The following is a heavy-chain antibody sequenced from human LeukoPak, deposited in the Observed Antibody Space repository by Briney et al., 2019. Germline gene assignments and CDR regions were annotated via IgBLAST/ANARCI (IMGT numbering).Heavy chain of an antibody. CDR1: GFTISSSY. J-gene: IGHJ4*02. CDR3: ARGARGAYFDY. Sequence: GGSLRLSCAASGFTISSSYMSWVRQVAGKGLEWVSCIYGADTIYYADFVKDRFTISRDSNRNILYLQMNSLRADDTAVYYCARGARGAYFDYWGQGPLVTVSS. D-gene: IGHD4/OR15-4a*01. V-gene: IGHV3-66*01. CDR2: IYGADTI.